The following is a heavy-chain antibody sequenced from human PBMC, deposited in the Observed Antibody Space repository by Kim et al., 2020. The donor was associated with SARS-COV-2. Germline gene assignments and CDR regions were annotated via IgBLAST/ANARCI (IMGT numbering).Heavy chain of an antibody. CDR2: IKSKTDGGTT. CDR3: TTSDYGDYAGFDY. CDR1: GFTFSNAW. J-gene: IGHJ4*02. V-gene: IGHV3-15*01. Sequence: GGSLRLSCAASGFTFSNAWMSWVRQAPGKGLEWVGRIKSKTDGGTTDYAAPVKGRFTISRDDSKNTLYLQMNSLKTEDTAVYYCTTSDYGDYAGFDYWGQGTLVTVSS. D-gene: IGHD4-17*01.